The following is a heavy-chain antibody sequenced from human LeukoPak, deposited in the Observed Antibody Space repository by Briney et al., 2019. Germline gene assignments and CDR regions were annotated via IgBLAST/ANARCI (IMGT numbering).Heavy chain of an antibody. CDR2: IYYSGST. CDR3: ANSAYYYYGMDV. V-gene: IGHV4-59*01. Sequence: PSETLSLTCTVSGGSTSSYYWSWIRQPPGKGLEWIGYIYYSGSTNYNPSLKSRVTISVDTSKNQFSLKLSSVTAADTAVYYCANSAYYYYGMDVWGQGTTVTVSS. J-gene: IGHJ6*02. CDR1: GGSTSSYY. D-gene: IGHD4-23*01.